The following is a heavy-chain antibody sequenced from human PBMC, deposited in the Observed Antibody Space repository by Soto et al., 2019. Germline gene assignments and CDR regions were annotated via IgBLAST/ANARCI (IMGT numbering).Heavy chain of an antibody. J-gene: IGHJ6*04. CDR3: ARIPAAAAGSVKYYYYYGMDV. CDR1: GFSLSTSGMC. Sequence: ESGPTLVNPTQTLTLTCTFSGFSLSTSGMCVSWIRQPPGKALEWLALIDWDDDKYYSTSLKTRLTISKDTSKNQVVLTMTNMDPVDTATYYCARIPAAAAGSVKYYYYYGMDVWGKGTTVTVSS. CDR2: IDWDDDK. V-gene: IGHV2-70*01. D-gene: IGHD6-13*01.